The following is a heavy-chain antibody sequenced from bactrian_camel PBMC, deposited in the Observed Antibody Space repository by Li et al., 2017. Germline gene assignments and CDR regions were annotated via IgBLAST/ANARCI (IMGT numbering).Heavy chain of an antibody. J-gene: IGHJ4*01. CDR3: AAQGRRMYACGLTATVGF. CDR1: GYTPSNNC. V-gene: IGHV3S53*01. Sequence: QLVESGRDSVQTGKSLILRCEASGYTPSNNCMGWFRQAAGKEREGVAALDCDGGTTYAESVNGRFTISMDDAKNTLYLQMNSLRPEDTATYYCAAQGRRMYACGLTATVGFWGQGTQVTVS. D-gene: IGHD1*01. CDR2: LDCDGGT.